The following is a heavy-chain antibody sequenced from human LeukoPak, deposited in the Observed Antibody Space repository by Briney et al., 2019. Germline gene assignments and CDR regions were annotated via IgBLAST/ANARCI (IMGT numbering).Heavy chain of an antibody. CDR1: GGSISSYY. CDR3: ARTSPYSSGWYAFDY. Sequence: SETLSLTCTVSGGSISSYYWSWIRQPAGKGLEWIGRIYTSGSTNYNPSLKSRVTMSVDTSKNHFSLKLSSVTAADTAVYYCARTSPYSSGWYAFDYWGQGTLVTVSS. CDR2: IYTSGST. J-gene: IGHJ4*02. D-gene: IGHD6-19*01. V-gene: IGHV4-4*07.